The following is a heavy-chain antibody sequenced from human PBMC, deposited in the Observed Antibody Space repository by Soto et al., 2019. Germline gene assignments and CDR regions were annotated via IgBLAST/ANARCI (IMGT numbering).Heavy chain of an antibody. D-gene: IGHD6-19*01. J-gene: IGHJ4*01. CDR2: INPSGGST. V-gene: IGHV1-46*01. CDR3: ARALGRILRRGCSPGEY. CDR1: GYTFSTYY. Sequence: ASVKVSCKASGYTFSTYYMHWVRQAPGQGLEWMEIINPSGGSTSYAQKFQGRVTMTRGTCTSTVYMELSSLRSEDTALYYCARALGRILRRGCSPGEYWG.